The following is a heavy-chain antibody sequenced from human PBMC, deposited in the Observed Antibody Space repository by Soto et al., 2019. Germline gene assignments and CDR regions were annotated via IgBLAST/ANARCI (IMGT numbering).Heavy chain of an antibody. V-gene: IGHV1-2*04. CDR2: INPNSGGT. D-gene: IGHD2-15*01. CDR1: GYTFTGYY. J-gene: IGHJ3*02. Sequence: GASVKVSCKASGYTFTGYYMHWVRQAPGQGLEWMGWINPNSGGTNYAQKFQGWVTMTRDTSISTAYMELSRLRSDNTAVYYCARAGVDGYCSGGSCHLGACDIWGQGTMVTVSS. CDR3: ARAGVDGYCSGGSCHLGACDI.